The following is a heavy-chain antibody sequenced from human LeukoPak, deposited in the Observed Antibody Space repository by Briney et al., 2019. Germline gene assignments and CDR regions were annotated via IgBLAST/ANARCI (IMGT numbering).Heavy chain of an antibody. CDR1: GFTFSSYG. D-gene: IGHD2-2*01. V-gene: IGHV3-30*02. CDR3: ARHVPYCSSTSCTPPYYMDV. CDR2: IRYDGSNK. Sequence: GGSLRLSCAASGFTFSSYGMHWVRQAPGKGLEWVAFIRYDGSNKYYADSVKGRFTISRDNSKNALYLQMNSLRAEDTAVYYCARHVPYCSSTSCTPPYYMDVWGKGTTVTVSS. J-gene: IGHJ6*03.